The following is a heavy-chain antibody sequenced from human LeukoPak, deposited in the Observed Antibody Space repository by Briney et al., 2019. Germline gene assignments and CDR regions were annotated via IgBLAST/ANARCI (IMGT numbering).Heavy chain of an antibody. J-gene: IGHJ4*02. CDR3: ARDPLNYYDSSGYFDY. CDR2: IIPIFGTA. D-gene: IGHD3-22*01. V-gene: IGHV1-69*13. CDR1: GGTFSSYA. Sequence: SVKVSCKASGGTFSSYAISWLRQAPGQGFEWMGGIIPIFGTANYAQKFQGRVTITADESTSTAYMELSSLRSEDTAVYYCARDPLNYYDSSGYFDYWGQGTLVTVSS.